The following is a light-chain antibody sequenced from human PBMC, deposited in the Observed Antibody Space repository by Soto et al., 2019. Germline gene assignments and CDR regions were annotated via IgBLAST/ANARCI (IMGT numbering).Light chain of an antibody. Sequence: AIQLTQSPSSLSASVGDRVTITCRASQGISSALAWYQQKPGKAPKLLIYDASSLESGVPSRFSGSGSGTDFTLTISSLQPEDFATYYFHQFNNYPTLYTFGQGTKLEIK. CDR1: QGISSA. CDR2: DAS. CDR3: HQFNNYPTLYT. J-gene: IGKJ2*01. V-gene: IGKV1D-13*01.